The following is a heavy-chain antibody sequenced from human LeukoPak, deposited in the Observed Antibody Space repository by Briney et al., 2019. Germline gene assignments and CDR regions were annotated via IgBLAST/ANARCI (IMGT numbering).Heavy chain of an antibody. J-gene: IGHJ4*02. CDR1: GFTFDDYA. D-gene: IGHD3-10*01. Sequence: GGSLRLSCAASGFTFDDYAMHWVRQAPGKGLEWVSGISWHSGSIAYADSVKGRFTISRDNAKNSLYLQMNSLRAEDTAVYYCARDSLWFGGQGTLVTVSS. V-gene: IGHV3-9*01. CDR2: ISWHSGSI. CDR3: ARDSLWF.